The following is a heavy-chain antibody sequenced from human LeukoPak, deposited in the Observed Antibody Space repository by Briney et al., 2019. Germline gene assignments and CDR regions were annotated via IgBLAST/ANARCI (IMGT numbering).Heavy chain of an antibody. Sequence: SETLSLTCAVYGGSFSGYYWSWIRQPPGKGLEWIGEINHSGSTNYNPSLKSRVTISVDTSKNQFSLKLSSVTAADTAVYYCASVYDSSGYYPFWGQGTLVTVSS. J-gene: IGHJ4*02. D-gene: IGHD3-22*01. CDR2: INHSGST. CDR3: ASVYDSSGYYPF. V-gene: IGHV4-34*01. CDR1: GGSFSGYY.